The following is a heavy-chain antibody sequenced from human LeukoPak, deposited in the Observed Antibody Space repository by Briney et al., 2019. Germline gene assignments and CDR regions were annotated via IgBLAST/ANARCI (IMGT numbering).Heavy chain of an antibody. V-gene: IGHV3-23*01. D-gene: IGHD3-22*01. Sequence: GGSVRLSCAASGFTFSSYAMSWVRQAPGKGLEWVSAISGSGGRTYYADSVKGRFTISRDNSKNTLYLQMNSLRAEDTAVYYCAKDPTTYYDSSGYGRYIWFDPWGQGTLVTVSS. CDR1: GFTFSSYA. J-gene: IGHJ5*02. CDR3: AKDPTTYYDSSGYGRYIWFDP. CDR2: ISGSGGRT.